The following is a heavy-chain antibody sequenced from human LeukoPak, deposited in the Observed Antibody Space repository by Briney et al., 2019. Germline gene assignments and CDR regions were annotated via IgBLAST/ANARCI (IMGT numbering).Heavy chain of an antibody. V-gene: IGHV1-46*01. CDR2: INPSGGST. Sequence: ASVKVSCKASGYTFTSYYMHWVRQAPGQGLEWMGIINPSGGSTSYAQKFQGRVTMTRDTSTSTVYMELSSLRSEDTAVYYCARGSSSWPNYYYYMDVWGKGTTVTISS. J-gene: IGHJ6*03. CDR3: ARGSSSWPNYYYYMDV. D-gene: IGHD6-13*01. CDR1: GYTFTSYY.